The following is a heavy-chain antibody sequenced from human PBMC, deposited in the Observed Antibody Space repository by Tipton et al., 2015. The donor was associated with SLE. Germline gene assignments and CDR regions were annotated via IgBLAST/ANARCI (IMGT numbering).Heavy chain of an antibody. CDR1: GYTFTSYG. CDR3: ASPGGGRGAFDI. D-gene: IGHD3-16*01. CDR2: ISAYNGNT. Sequence: QLVQSGAEVKKPGASVKVSCKASGYTFTSYGISWVRQAPGQGLEWMGWISAYNGNTNYAQKLQGRVTITADKSTSTAYMELSSLRSEDTAVYYCASPGGGRGAFDIWGQGTMVTVSS. J-gene: IGHJ3*02. V-gene: IGHV1-18*04.